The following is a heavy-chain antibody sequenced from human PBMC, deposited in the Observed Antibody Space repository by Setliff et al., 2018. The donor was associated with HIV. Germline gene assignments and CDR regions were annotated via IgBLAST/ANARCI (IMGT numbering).Heavy chain of an antibody. V-gene: IGHV1-69*13. Sequence: ASVKVSCKTSGGTFSSGAISWIRQAPGEGPELMGGIIPLFGTPTYSQKFQGRASITADESTSAVYMELSSLRSEDTAVYYCASLGYSYGPDFDYWGQGTLVTVSS. CDR3: ASLGYSYGPDFDY. CDR1: GGTFSSGA. J-gene: IGHJ4*02. D-gene: IGHD5-18*01. CDR2: IIPLFGTP.